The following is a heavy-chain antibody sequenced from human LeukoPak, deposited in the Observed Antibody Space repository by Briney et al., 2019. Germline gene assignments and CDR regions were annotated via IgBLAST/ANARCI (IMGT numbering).Heavy chain of an antibody. J-gene: IGHJ4*02. CDR2: MNPNSGNT. V-gene: IGHV1-8*01. CDR1: GYTFTSYD. D-gene: IGHD2-15*01. CDR3: ARAGGYCGRISCPYYFDY. Sequence: ASVKVSCKASGYTFTSYDINWVRQATGQGLEWMGWMNPNSGNTGYAQKFQGRVTMTRDTSISTAYMELSGLRSDDTAVYYCARAGGYCGRISCPYYFDYWGQGSLVAVSS.